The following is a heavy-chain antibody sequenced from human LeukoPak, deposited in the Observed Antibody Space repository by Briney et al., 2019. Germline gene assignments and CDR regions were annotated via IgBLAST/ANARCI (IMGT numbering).Heavy chain of an antibody. CDR1: GYTFTSYG. CDR3: ARDRRIVGATTRSDY. V-gene: IGHV1-18*01. J-gene: IGHJ4*02. CDR2: ISAYNGNT. D-gene: IGHD1-26*01. Sequence: ASVKVSCKASGYTFTSYGISWVRQAPGQGLEWMGWISAYNGNTNYAQKLQGRVTMTTDTSTSTAYMELRSLGSDDTAVYYCARDRRIVGATTRSDYWGQGTLVTVSS.